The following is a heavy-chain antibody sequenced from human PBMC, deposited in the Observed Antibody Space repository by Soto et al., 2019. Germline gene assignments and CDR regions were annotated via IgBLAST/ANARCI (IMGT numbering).Heavy chain of an antibody. CDR2: IDPSDSYT. CDR3: ARGAVVGATTDGSSDWFDP. J-gene: IGHJ5*02. Sequence: GESLKISCKGSGYSFTSYWISWVRQMPGKGLEWMGRIDPSDSYTNYSPSFQGHVTISADKSISTAYLQWSSLKVSDTAMYYCARGAVVGATTDGSSDWFDPWGQGTLVTVSS. CDR1: GYSFTSYW. V-gene: IGHV5-10-1*01. D-gene: IGHD1-26*01.